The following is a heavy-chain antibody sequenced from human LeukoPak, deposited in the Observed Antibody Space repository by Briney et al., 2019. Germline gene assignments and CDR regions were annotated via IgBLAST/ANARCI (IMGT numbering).Heavy chain of an antibody. Sequence: SETLSLTCTVSGGSTSSGGYYWSWIRQLPGKGLEWIGYIYYSGTTSYNPSLKSRLTISLDTSENQFSLKLSSVTAADTAVYYCARGSTGDKSNNWGQGTLVTVSS. D-gene: IGHD7-27*01. V-gene: IGHV4-31*03. CDR1: GGSTSSGGYY. CDR3: ARGSTGDKSNN. J-gene: IGHJ4*02. CDR2: IYYSGTT.